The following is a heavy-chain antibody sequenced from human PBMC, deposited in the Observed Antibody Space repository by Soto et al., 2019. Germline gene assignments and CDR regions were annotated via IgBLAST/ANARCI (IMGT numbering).Heavy chain of an antibody. CDR2: IKQDGSEK. J-gene: IGHJ1*01. V-gene: IGHV3-7*05. Sequence: PGGSLRLSCAASGFTFINYWMTWVRQAPGRGLEWVANIKQDGSEKFYVDSVKGRFTISRDNSKNSLYLQMDSLRVEDTAVYYWARADYGDYAESIQQWGQGTLVTSPQ. CDR1: GFTFINYW. D-gene: IGHD4-17*01. CDR3: ARADYGDYAESIQQ.